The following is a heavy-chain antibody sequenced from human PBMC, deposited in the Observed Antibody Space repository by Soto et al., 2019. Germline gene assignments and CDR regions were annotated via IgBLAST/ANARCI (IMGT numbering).Heavy chain of an antibody. CDR2: INPNSGGT. D-gene: IGHD3-22*01. CDR1: GYTFTGYY. Sequence: SVKVSCKASGYTFTGYYMHWVRQAPGQGLEWMGWINPNSGGTNYAQKFQGRVTMTRDTSISTAYMELSRLRSDDTAVYYCARGIPRYYYDSSGPLFDYWGQGTLVTVSS. CDR3: ARGIPRYYYDSSGPLFDY. J-gene: IGHJ4*02. V-gene: IGHV1-2*02.